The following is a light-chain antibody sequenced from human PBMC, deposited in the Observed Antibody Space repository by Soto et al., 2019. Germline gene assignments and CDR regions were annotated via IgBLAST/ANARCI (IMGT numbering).Light chain of an antibody. J-gene: IGLJ2*01. CDR1: SSNIGAGYD. V-gene: IGLV1-40*01. CDR3: QSSDSRLSGYVV. CDR2: ANS. Sequence: QSVLTQPPSVSGAPGQRVTISCTGSSSNIGAGYDVHWYQQLPGTAPKLLIQANSNRPSGVPDRFSGSKSGTSASLAITGLQAEDEADYYCQSSDSRLSGYVVFGGGTQLTVL.